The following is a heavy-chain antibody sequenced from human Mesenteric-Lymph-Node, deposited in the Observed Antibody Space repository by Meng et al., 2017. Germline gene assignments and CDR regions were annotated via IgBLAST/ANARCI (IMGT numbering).Heavy chain of an antibody. CDR3: APPGLAGDNWGSFDY. CDR2: ISSSGSTI. Sequence: GGSLRLSCAASGFTFSSYEMNWVRQAPGKGLEWVSYISSSGSTIYYADSVKGRFTISRDNAKNSLYLQMNSLRAEDTAVYYCAPPGLAGDNWGSFDYWGQGTLVTVSS. V-gene: IGHV3-48*03. J-gene: IGHJ4*02. CDR1: GFTFSSYE. D-gene: IGHD7-27*01.